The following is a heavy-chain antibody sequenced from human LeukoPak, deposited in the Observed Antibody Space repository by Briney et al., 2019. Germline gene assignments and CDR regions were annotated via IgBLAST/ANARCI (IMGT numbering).Heavy chain of an antibody. V-gene: IGHV3-7*03. CDR1: GFTFSSYW. CDR2: IKQDGVEK. J-gene: IGHJ4*02. CDR3: ARTHYDGDYFDY. D-gene: IGHD3-22*01. Sequence: GGSLRLSCAVSGFTFSSYWMSWVRQAPGKGLEWVANIKQDGVEKYYVDSVKGRFTISRDNAKNSLYLQMNSLRAEDTALYYCARTHYDGDYFDYWGQGTLVTVSS.